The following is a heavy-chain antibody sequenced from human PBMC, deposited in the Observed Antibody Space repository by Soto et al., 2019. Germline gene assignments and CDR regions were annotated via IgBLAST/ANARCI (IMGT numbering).Heavy chain of an antibody. CDR2: IVVGSGNT. D-gene: IGHD3-3*01. V-gene: IGHV1-58*01. J-gene: IGHJ3*02. Sequence: ASVKVSCKASGFTFTSSAVQWVRQARGQRLEWIGWIVVGSGNTNYAQKFQERVTMTRDRSISTAYMELSSLRSEDTAVYYCARSVRSGREPSDALDIWGQGTMVTVSS. CDR1: GFTFTSSA. CDR3: ARSVRSGREPSDALDI.